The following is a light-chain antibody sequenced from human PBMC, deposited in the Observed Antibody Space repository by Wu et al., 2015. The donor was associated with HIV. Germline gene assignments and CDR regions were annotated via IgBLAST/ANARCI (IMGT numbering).Light chain of an antibody. CDR2: DAS. CDR3: QQRNSWPLT. V-gene: IGKV3-11*01. J-gene: IGKJ5*01. Sequence: EIVLTQFPDTLSLSPGERATLSCRASQRVSTYLAWYQQKPGQAPRLLIYDASNRATGIPPRFSGSASGTEFTLTISSLEPEDFAVYYCQQRNSWPLTFGQGTRLEIK. CDR1: QRVSTY.